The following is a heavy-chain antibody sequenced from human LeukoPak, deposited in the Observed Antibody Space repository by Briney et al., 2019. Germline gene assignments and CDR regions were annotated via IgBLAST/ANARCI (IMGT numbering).Heavy chain of an antibody. V-gene: IGHV4-59*01. CDR2: IYYSGST. D-gene: IGHD2-2*01. CDR1: GVSISSYY. J-gene: IGHJ4*02. Sequence: SETLSLTCTVSGVSISSYYWSWIRQPPGKGLEWIGYIYYSGSTNYNPSLKSRVTISVDTSKNQFSLKLSSVTAADTAVYYCARVKGRCSSTSCKNYYFDYWGQGTLVTVSS. CDR3: ARVKGRCSSTSCKNYYFDY.